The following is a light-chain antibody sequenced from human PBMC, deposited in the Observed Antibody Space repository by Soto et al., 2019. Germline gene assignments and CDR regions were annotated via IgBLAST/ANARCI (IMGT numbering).Light chain of an antibody. V-gene: IGLV2-23*02. CDR3: CSYASSSLYV. Sequence: QSALTQPASVSGSPGQSITISCTGTSSDVGSYNLVSWYQQHPGKAPKLMIYEVSKRPSGVSNRFSGSKSGNTASLTISGLQGEDEADYYCCSYASSSLYVFAAGTQVTVL. CDR2: EVS. J-gene: IGLJ1*01. CDR1: SSDVGSYNL.